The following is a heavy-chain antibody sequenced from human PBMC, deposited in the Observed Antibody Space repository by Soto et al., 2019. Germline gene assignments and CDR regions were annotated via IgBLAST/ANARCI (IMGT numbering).Heavy chain of an antibody. CDR2: ISYDGSNK. V-gene: IGHV3-30*18. CDR1: GFTFSSYG. D-gene: IGHD3-9*01. J-gene: IGHJ6*02. Sequence: PGGSLRLSCAASGFTFSSYGMHWVRQAPGKGLEWVAVISYDGSNKYYADSVKGRFTISRDNSKNTLYLQMNSLRAEDTAVYYCAKSMYYDILTGYSYYYYGMDVWGQGTTVTVSS. CDR3: AKSMYYDILTGYSYYYYGMDV.